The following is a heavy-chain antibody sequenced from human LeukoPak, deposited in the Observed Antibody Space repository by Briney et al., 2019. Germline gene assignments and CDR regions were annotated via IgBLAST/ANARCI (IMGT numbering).Heavy chain of an antibody. V-gene: IGHV3-64*01. CDR3: AGWGGGADY. CDR2: ISSKGDIT. D-gene: IGHD3-10*01. J-gene: IGHJ4*02. CDR1: GLTFGSYD. Sequence: GGSLRLSCAASGLTFGSYDMHWVRQAPGKGLEFVSAISSKGDITHYANSVKGRFIMSRDNSKNTLYLQMGRLGAEEMAVYCCAGWGGGADYWGQGTLVTVSS.